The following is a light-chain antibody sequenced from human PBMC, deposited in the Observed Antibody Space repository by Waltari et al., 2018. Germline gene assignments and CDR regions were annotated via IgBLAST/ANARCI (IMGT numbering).Light chain of an antibody. CDR3: QQGNSNPFT. CDR2: FAN. Sequence: DIQMSQSPSSLSASVGDRVTITCRASQDISSYLNWYQQKPGKAPKLLIYFANSLASGVPSRFSGSGSGTEFTLSISSLQPEDFASYYCQQGNSNPFTFGPGTKLHIK. J-gene: IGKJ3*01. V-gene: IGKV1-17*01. CDR1: QDISSY.